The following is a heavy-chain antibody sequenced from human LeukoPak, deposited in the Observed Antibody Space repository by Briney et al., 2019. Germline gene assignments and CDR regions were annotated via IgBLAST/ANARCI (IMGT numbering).Heavy chain of an antibody. CDR1: GSPFINYG. V-gene: IGHV3-23*01. D-gene: IGHD3-10*01. J-gene: IGHJ4*01. CDR2: ISSSGGST. Sequence: PGGSLRLSRDASGSPFINYGVHGARQAPGRGLECVSAISSSGGSTFYADSVKCRFTISIDNSKNTLYLPMNSLRAEDTAVYYCAKRSPNVSGSPPYVLYWGYGTLVTVSS. CDR3: AKRSPNVSGSPPYVLY.